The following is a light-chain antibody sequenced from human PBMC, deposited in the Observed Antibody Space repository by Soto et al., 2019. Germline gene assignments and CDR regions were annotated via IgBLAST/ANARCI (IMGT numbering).Light chain of an antibody. V-gene: IGKV1-33*01. J-gene: IGKJ2*01. CDR1: QDISNS. CDR3: QHYDTLPPYT. Sequence: DIQMTQSPSSLSTSVGERVTIACQASQDISNSLNWYQQKPGKAPNLLIYEASKLQTGVPSRFSGGGSGTHFTFTISNLQPEDIATYYCQHYDTLPPYTFGLGTKVDMK. CDR2: EAS.